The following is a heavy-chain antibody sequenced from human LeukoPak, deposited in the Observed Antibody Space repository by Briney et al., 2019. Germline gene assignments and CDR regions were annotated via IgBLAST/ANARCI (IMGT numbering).Heavy chain of an antibody. Sequence: WGSLRLSCAASGFTFSSYEINWVRQAPGKGLEWVSYISSSGSTVYYADSVKGRFTISRDNAKNSLYLQMNSLRAEDTAVYYCAELGITMIGGVWGKGTTVTISS. CDR1: GFTFSSYE. D-gene: IGHD3-10*02. CDR2: ISSSGSTV. J-gene: IGHJ6*04. V-gene: IGHV3-48*03. CDR3: AELGITMIGGV.